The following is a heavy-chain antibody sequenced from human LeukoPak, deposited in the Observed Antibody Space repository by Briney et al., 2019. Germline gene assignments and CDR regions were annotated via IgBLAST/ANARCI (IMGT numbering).Heavy chain of an antibody. V-gene: IGHV3-7*03. CDR3: ARDGRPLDY. CDR2: IKLDGSEK. J-gene: IGHJ4*02. Sequence: PGGSLRLSCVASGFTFGKYWMSWVRQAPGKGLEWVANIKLDGSEKNYVDSVKGRFTISRDNAKNSLYLQMNSLRVEDTAVYYCARDGRPLDYWGQGTLVTVSS. CDR1: GFTFGKYW.